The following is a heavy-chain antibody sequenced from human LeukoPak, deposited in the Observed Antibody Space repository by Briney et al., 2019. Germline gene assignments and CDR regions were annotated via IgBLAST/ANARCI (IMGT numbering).Heavy chain of an antibody. J-gene: IGHJ3*02. Sequence: TGGSLRLSCAASGSIFNNYGLVWVRQAPGKGLEWVSAISNDGGGTTYADFVKGRFTISRDNSKNTLYLQMNSLRAEDTAVYYCAKDLDYGDFPDAFDIWGQGAMVTVSS. CDR2: ISNDGGGT. CDR1: GSIFNNYG. D-gene: IGHD4-17*01. V-gene: IGHV3-23*01. CDR3: AKDLDYGDFPDAFDI.